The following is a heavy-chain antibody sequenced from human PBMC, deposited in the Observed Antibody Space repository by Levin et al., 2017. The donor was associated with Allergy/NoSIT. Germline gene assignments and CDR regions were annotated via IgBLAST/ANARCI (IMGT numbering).Heavy chain of an antibody. CDR2: INYRGVT. V-gene: IGHV4-61*01. J-gene: IGHJ6*02. Sequence: QSQTLSLTCSVSVGSVSSGTYYWSWIRRPPGKGLEWIGYINYRGVTKYNPSLKSRVTISVDTSKNEFSLKVTSVTAADTAVYYCARNRIIVSGGNDYYYGMDGWGQGTTVTVSS. CDR1: VGSVSSGTYY. D-gene: IGHD5/OR15-5a*01. CDR3: ARNRIIVSGGNDYYYGMDG.